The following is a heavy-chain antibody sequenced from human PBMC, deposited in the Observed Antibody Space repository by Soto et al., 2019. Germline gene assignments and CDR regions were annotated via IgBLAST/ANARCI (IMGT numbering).Heavy chain of an antibody. CDR3: ARGSSWLVDPLDY. CDR2: ISYDGSNK. D-gene: IGHD6-19*01. Sequence: PGGSLRLSCAASGFTFSSYAMYWVRQAPGKGLEWVAVISYDGSNKYYADSVKGRFTISRGNSKNTLYLQMDSLRAEDTAVYYCARGSSWLVDPLDYWGQGTLVTVSS. V-gene: IGHV3-30-3*01. J-gene: IGHJ4*02. CDR1: GFTFSSYA.